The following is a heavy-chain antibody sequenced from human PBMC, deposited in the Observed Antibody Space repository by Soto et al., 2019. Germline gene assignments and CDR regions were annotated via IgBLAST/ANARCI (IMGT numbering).Heavy chain of an antibody. CDR2: IKQDGSEK. CDR3: ARRRASTYYYYYGMDV. Sequence: GGSLRLSCAASGFTFSSYWMSWVRQAPGKGLEWVANIKQDGSEKYYVDSVKGRFTISRDNAKNSLYLQMNSLRAEDTAVYYCARRRASTYYYYYGMDVWGQGTTVTVSS. J-gene: IGHJ6*02. CDR1: GFTFSSYW. V-gene: IGHV3-7*01.